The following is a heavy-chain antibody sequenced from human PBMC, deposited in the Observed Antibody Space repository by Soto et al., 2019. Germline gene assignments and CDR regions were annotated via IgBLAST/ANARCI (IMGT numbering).Heavy chain of an antibody. D-gene: IGHD3-10*01. V-gene: IGHV1-8*01. CDR3: ANYRTISPEGFDF. Sequence: QVHLVQSGAEVRRPGASVKVSCQASGYTSPIYDIEWVRQATGQRLEWMGWMNPKKGNRYPAPKSQGTLTITWNTSTTTAYMELTNLRSEDTAVYYWANYRTISPEGFDFWGQGTLVTVS. CDR2: MNPKKGNR. CDR1: GYTSPIYD. J-gene: IGHJ3*01.